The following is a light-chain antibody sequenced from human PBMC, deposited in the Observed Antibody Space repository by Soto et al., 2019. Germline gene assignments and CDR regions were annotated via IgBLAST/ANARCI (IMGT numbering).Light chain of an antibody. Sequence: QSVLTQPDSVSGSPGQSITISCSGSISDVGSSGPVSWYQHHPGQVPKLIIYEGSRRPSGVSSRFSGSKTGNTASLTITGLQAEDEANYYCCSYVGARTYVFGTGTKVTVL. J-gene: IGLJ1*01. CDR3: CSYVGARTYV. V-gene: IGLV2-23*01. CDR1: ISDVGSSGP. CDR2: EGS.